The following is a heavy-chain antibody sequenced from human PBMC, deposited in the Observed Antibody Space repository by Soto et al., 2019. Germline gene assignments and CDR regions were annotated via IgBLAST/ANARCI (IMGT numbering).Heavy chain of an antibody. CDR2: IPDDGINK. CDR1: GFTFSNHG. J-gene: IGHJ6*04. V-gene: IGHV3-30*18. Sequence: GGSLRLSCAASGFTFSNHGMHWVRQAPGKGLEWVAVIPDDGINKYYADSVKGRFTISRDNSKNTLYLQMNSLRAEDTAVYYCAKGFQDSEIMIFEVPYIRVPLDVWGKGTRVTVSS. CDR3: AKGFQDSEIMIFEVPYIRVPLDV. D-gene: IGHD3-3*01.